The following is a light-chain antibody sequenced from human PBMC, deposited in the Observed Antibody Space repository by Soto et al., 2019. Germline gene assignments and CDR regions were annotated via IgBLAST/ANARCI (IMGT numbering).Light chain of an antibody. CDR2: AAS. CDR3: QQYNNWPIT. J-gene: IGKJ5*01. Sequence: EIVMTQSPATLSVSPGERATLSCRASQSVRNNLAWYQQKPGLAPRLLIYAASTRATGIPARFSGNGSETEFTLTISSLRSEDSAVYHCQQYNNWPITFGQGTRLEIK. V-gene: IGKV3-15*01. CDR1: QSVRNN.